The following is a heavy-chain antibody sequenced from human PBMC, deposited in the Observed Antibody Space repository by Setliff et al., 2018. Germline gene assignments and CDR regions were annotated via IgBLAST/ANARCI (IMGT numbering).Heavy chain of an antibody. CDR3: ARRRRGYSYGHDAFDI. CDR2: IYYSGST. D-gene: IGHD5-18*01. Sequence: PSETLSLTCTVSGGSISSYYWSWIRQPPGKGLEWIGYIYYSGSTNYNPSLKSRVTISVDTSKNQFSLNLSSVTAADTAVYYCARRRRGYSYGHDAFDIWGQGTMVTVSS. CDR1: GGSISSYY. V-gene: IGHV4-59*08. J-gene: IGHJ3*02.